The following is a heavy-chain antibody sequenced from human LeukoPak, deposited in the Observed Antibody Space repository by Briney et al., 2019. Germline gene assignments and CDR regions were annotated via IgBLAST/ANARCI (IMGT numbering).Heavy chain of an antibody. D-gene: IGHD5-18*01. V-gene: IGHV1-18*01. J-gene: IGHJ6*02. CDR1: GYTFTSYG. CDR2: ISAYNGNT. CDR3: ARARPREIQLWGNYYYYGMAV. Sequence: ASVKVSCKASGYTFTSYGMSWVRQAPGQGLEWMGWISAYNGNTNYAQKLQGRVTMTTDTSTSTAYLELRSLRSDDTAVYYCARARPREIQLWGNYYYYGMAVWGQGPTVTVSS.